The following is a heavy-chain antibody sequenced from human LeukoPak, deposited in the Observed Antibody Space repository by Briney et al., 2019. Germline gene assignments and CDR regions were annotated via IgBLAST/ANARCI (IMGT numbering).Heavy chain of an antibody. V-gene: IGHV4-59*08. CDR1: GGSISNHY. CDR3: ARQTTWNYGYFDY. Sequence: SETLSLTCTVSGGSISNHYWSWIRQPPGKGLECIGYIYYTGSTDYNPSLKSRVTMSLDTSKNQFSLKLNSVTAADTAVYYCARQTTWNYGYFDYLGQGTLVTVSS. D-gene: IGHD1-7*01. J-gene: IGHJ4*02. CDR2: IYYTGST.